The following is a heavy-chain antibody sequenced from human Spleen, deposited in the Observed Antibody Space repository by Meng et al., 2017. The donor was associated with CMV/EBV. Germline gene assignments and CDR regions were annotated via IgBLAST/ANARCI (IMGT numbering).Heavy chain of an antibody. J-gene: IGHJ1*01. CDR3: VRGYFGN. Sequence: SLRLSCAASGFSVRNNSMGWVRQAPGKGLDWVSIIYGGGSTYYADSVKGRFATSRDTSKNTLSLQMSSLRAEDTAVYYCVRGYFGNWGQGTLVTVSS. CDR2: IYGGGST. V-gene: IGHV3-53*01. CDR1: GFSVRNNS. D-gene: IGHD2-21*01.